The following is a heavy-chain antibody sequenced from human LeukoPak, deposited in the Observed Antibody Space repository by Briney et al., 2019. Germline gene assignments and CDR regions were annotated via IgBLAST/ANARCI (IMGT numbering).Heavy chain of an antibody. D-gene: IGHD4-17*01. CDR1: GGYIGSYY. J-gene: IGHJ6*03. CDR3: AREGDYGDYSKSFYYMDG. Sequence: SETLCLPCTVSGGYIGSYYGSWIRQPAGKGLEWIGRIYTSENTDYNPSLKSRVTMSVDMSTSQFSLRLTSVTAADTAVYYCAREGDYGDYSKSFYYMDGGGKGTTVTVSS. CDR2: IYTSENT. V-gene: IGHV4-4*07.